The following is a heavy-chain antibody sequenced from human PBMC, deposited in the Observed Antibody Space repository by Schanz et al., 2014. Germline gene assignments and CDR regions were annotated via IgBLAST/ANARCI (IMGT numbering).Heavy chain of an antibody. CDR3: ARAPTAYCSDTSCLGTPFDY. V-gene: IGHV1-46*03. CDR1: GYTFTNYY. J-gene: IGHJ4*02. Sequence: QVQLVQSGAEVKKPGASVKVSCKASGYTFTNYYMHWVRQAPGQGLEWMGIINLSGGSTNNAQKFQGRLTMTRDTSTSTVYMELSSLRSEDTAVYYCARAPTAYCSDTSCLGTPFDYWGQGTLVTVSS. CDR2: INLSGGST. D-gene: IGHD2-2*01.